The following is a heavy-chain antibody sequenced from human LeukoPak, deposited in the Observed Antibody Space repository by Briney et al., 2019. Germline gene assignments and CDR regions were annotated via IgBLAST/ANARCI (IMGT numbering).Heavy chain of an antibody. CDR1: GFTFSTYS. CDR3: ASYITGWYYFDY. CDR2: ISSSSPTV. D-gene: IGHD6-19*01. Sequence: GGSLRLSCAASGFTFSTYSMNWVRQAPGKWLEWVSSISSSSPTVYYAYSVKGRFTISRDDSKNSLYLQMNSLRAEDTAVYYCASYITGWYYFDYWGQGTPGTVSS. V-gene: IGHV3-48*01. J-gene: IGHJ4*02.